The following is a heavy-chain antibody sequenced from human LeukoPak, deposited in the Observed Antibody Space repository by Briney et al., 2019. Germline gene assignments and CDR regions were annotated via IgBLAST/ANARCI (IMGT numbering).Heavy chain of an antibody. CDR2: ISPTGSTT. D-gene: IGHD6-6*01. V-gene: IGHV3-74*01. J-gene: IGHJ4*02. CDR1: GFSLSGHW. CDR3: ARGPNSNWSGLDF. Sequence: GGSLRLSCTASGFSLSGHWMHWARQLPGKGLVWVSRISPTGSTTSYADSVKGRFTVSRDNAKNTLYLQVNNLRAEDAAVYYCARGPNSNWSGLDFWGQGTLLTVSS.